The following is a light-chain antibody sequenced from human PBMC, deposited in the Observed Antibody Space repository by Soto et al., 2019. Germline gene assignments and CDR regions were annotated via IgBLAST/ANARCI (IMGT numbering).Light chain of an antibody. Sequence: EIVMTQSPATLSVSPGERATLSCRASEIFSSTYLAWYQQKPGQAPSLLIYDASTRATGIPDRFSGSGSGTDFTLTISRLEPEDFAVYYCQQYVSSPLTFGQGTKVDIK. CDR2: DAS. J-gene: IGKJ1*01. V-gene: IGKV3-20*01. CDR3: QQYVSSPLT. CDR1: EIFSSTY.